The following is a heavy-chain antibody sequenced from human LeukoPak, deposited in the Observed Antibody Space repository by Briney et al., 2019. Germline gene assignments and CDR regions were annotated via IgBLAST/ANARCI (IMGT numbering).Heavy chain of an antibody. V-gene: IGHV3-21*01. J-gene: IGHJ4*02. Sequence: GGSLRLSCAASKFTFSIYAMSWVRQAPGKGLEWVSSIGPTGTDRYYADSVRGRLTISRDNAKNSMYLQMDSLRDEDTAVYYCATETIGRHYDYWGQGTLLTVSS. CDR3: ATETIGRHYDY. D-gene: IGHD1-14*01. CDR2: IGPTGTDR. CDR1: KFTFSIYA.